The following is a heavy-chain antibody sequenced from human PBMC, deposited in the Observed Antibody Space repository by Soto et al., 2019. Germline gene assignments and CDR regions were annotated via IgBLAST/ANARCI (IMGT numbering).Heavy chain of an antibody. J-gene: IGHJ3*02. Sequence: ASVKVSCKASGYTFTCYYMHWVRQAPGQGLEWMGWINPNSGGTNYAQKFQGWVTMTRDTSISTAYMELSRLRSDDTAVYYCARTKKVPASVAAHDAFDIRGQRTMVTVS. V-gene: IGHV1-2*04. D-gene: IGHD6-19*01. CDR2: INPNSGGT. CDR1: GYTFTCYY. CDR3: ARTKKVPASVAAHDAFDI.